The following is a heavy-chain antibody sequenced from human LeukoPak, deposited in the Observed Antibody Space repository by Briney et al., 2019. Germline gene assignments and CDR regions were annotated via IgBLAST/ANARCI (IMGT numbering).Heavy chain of an antibody. D-gene: IGHD1-26*01. CDR1: SGSISSSIYY. J-gene: IGHJ3*02. Sequence: SETLSLTCTVSSGSISSSIYYWVWIRQPPGKGLEWIGEINHSGSTNYNPSLKSRVTISVDTSKNQFSLKPSSVTAADTAVYYCARGPRRGSYLLSAAFDIWGQGTMVTVSS. CDR3: ARGPRRGSYLLSAAFDI. CDR2: INHSGST. V-gene: IGHV4-39*07.